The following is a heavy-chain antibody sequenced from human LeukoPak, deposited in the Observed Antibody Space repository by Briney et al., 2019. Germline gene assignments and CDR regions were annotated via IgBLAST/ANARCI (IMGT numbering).Heavy chain of an antibody. Sequence: ASVKVSCKASGYTFTSYYMHWVRQAPGQGLEWMGWINPNSGGTNYAQKFQGRVTMTRDTSISTAYMELSRLRSDDTAVYYCARDKGEQQLVRTYYYYYMDVWGKGTTVTVSS. CDR3: ARDKGEQQLVRTYYYYYMDV. J-gene: IGHJ6*03. CDR2: INPNSGGT. CDR1: GYTFTSYY. V-gene: IGHV1-2*02. D-gene: IGHD6-13*01.